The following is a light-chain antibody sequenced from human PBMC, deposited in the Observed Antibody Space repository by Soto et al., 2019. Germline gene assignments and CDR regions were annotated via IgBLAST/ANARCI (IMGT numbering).Light chain of an antibody. Sequence: QSALTQPASVSGSPGQSITISCTGTSSDVGGYNYVSWYQQHPGKDPKLMIYDVSNRPSGVSNRFSGSKSGNTASLTISGLQAEDEAYYYCSSYTSSSNLDVVFGGGTKLTVL. CDR2: DVS. CDR3: SSYTSSSNLDVV. CDR1: SSDVGGYNY. J-gene: IGLJ2*01. V-gene: IGLV2-14*01.